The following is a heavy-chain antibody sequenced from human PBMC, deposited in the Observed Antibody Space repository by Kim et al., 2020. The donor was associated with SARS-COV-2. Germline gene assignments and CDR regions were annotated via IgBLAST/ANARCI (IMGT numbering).Heavy chain of an antibody. CDR3: ARGKQGNYYGMDV. D-gene: IGHD6-13*01. Sequence: GGSLRLSCAASGFTFSSYEMNWVRQAPGKGLEWVSYISSSGSTIYYADSVKGRFTISRDNAKNSLYLQMNSLRAEDTAVYYCARGKQGNYYGMDVWGQGTTVTVSS. J-gene: IGHJ6*02. CDR1: GFTFSSYE. CDR2: ISSSGSTI. V-gene: IGHV3-48*03.